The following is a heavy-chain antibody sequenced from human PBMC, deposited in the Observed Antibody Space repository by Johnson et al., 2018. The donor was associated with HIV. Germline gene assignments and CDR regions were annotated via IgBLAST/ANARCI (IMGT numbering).Heavy chain of an antibody. V-gene: IGHV3-48*04. D-gene: IGHD3-22*01. Sequence: VQLVESGGGLVQPGGSLRLSCAASGFTFSSYWMSWVRQAPGKGLEWISYISNSASAIYYAYSVKGRFTISRDNAKNSLYLQMNSLRAEDTAVYYCARAYYYDSSGYYDAFDIWGQGTMVTVSS. CDR1: GFTFSSYW. J-gene: IGHJ3*02. CDR2: ISNSASAI. CDR3: ARAYYYDSSGYYDAFDI.